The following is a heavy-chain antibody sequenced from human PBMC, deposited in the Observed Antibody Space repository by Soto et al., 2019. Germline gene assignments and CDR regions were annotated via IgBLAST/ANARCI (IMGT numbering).Heavy chain of an antibody. J-gene: IGHJ4*02. Sequence: QVQLVQSGAEVKKPGSSVKVSCKASGGTFSSYAISWVRQAPGQGLEWMGGIIPIFGTANYAQKCQGRVTITADESTSTAEMGLSSLRSEDTAVYYCARDPYDTHFDYWGQGTLVTVSS. D-gene: IGHD3-22*01. CDR1: GGTFSSYA. CDR3: ARDPYDTHFDY. V-gene: IGHV1-69*12. CDR2: IIPIFGTA.